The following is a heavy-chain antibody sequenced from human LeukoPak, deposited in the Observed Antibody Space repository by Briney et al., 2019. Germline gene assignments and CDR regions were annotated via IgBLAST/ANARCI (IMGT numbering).Heavy chain of an antibody. CDR1: GFILNNYW. D-gene: IGHD2-21*01. CDR3: ARDPGGGGARGHNWFDL. V-gene: IGHV3-74*01. CDR2: LSTDGTT. Sequence: PGGSLRLSCSASGFILNNYWMHWVRQHLGKGLEWVSRLSTDGTTNYADSMRGRFSVFRDNSKNTMYLQMNSLGVEDAALYYCARDPGGGGARGHNWFDLWGQGALVTVSS. J-gene: IGHJ5*02.